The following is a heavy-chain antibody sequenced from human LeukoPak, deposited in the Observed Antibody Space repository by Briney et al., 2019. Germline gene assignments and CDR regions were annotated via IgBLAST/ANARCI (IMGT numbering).Heavy chain of an antibody. Sequence: PGGSLRLSCAASGFTFSSYGMSWVRQAPGKGLEWIGEINHSGSTNYNPSLKSRVTISVDTSKNQFSLKLSSVTAADTALYYCARPPHRWGQGTPGHRLL. CDR1: GFTFSSYG. CDR3: ARPPHR. V-gene: IGHV4-34*01. J-gene: IGHJ4*02. CDR2: INHSGST.